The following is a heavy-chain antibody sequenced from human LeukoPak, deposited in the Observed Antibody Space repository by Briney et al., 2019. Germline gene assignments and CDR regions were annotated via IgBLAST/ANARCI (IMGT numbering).Heavy chain of an antibody. CDR1: GFTFSSYA. CDR3: AKGPRVFGVVLGLDWYFDP. D-gene: IGHD3-3*01. CDR2: ISPRSDSA. V-gene: IGHV3-23*01. J-gene: IGHJ2*01. Sequence: GGSLRLSCAASGFTFSSYAMNWVRQAPGKGLEWVSVISPRSDSAFYADSLRGRFTISRDNSKNTLFLQMSSLRAEDTAVYYCAKGPRVFGVVLGLDWYFDPWGRGTLVTVSS.